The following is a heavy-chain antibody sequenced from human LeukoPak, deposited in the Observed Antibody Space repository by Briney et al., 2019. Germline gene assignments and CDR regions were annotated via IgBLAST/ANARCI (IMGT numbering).Heavy chain of an antibody. CDR2: ISSSSSYI. J-gene: IGHJ4*02. D-gene: IGHD4-17*01. CDR3: AREGYTVTRSPSYFDY. V-gene: IGHV3-21*01. CDR1: GFTFSSHS. Sequence: GGSLRLSCAASGFTFSSHSMNWVRQAPGKGLEWVSSISSSSSYIYYADSVKGRFTISRDNAKNSLYLQMNSLRAEDTAVYYCAREGYTVTRSPSYFDYWGQGTLVTVSS.